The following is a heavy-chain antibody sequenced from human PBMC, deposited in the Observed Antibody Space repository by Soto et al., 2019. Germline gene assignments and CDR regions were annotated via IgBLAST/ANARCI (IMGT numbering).Heavy chain of an antibody. D-gene: IGHD3-16*01. J-gene: IGHJ4*02. CDR2: TSYDGSNK. Sequence: QLQLVESGGGVVQPGTSLRLYCAASGFRFKSFVMHWVRQAPGKGLEWVAFTSYDGSNKDYGDSVKGRFTVSRDNSQNILLLQMDFLRPEDTALYYCARWGTTGGFDLWGQGTLVSVSS. V-gene: IGHV3-30*19. CDR1: GFRFKSFV. CDR3: ARWGTTGGFDL.